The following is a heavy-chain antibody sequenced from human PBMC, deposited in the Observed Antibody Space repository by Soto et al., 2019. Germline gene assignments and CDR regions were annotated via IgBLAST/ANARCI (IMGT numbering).Heavy chain of an antibody. CDR3: ATRGYCSSTSCYYFDY. V-gene: IGHV3-23*01. CDR2: ISGSGGST. D-gene: IGHD2-2*03. J-gene: IGHJ4*02. CDR1: GFTFSSYA. Sequence: RLSCAASGFTFSSYAMSWVRQAPGKGLEWVSAISGSGGSTYYADSVKGRFTISRDNSKNTLYLQMNSLRAEDTAVYYCATRGYCSSTSCYYFDYWGQGTLVTVSS.